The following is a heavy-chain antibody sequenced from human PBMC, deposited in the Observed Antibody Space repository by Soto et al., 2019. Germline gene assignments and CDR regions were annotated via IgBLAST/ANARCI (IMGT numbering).Heavy chain of an antibody. D-gene: IGHD6-13*01. CDR1: GFTFSSYA. Sequence: EVQLLESGGGLVQPGGSLRLSCAASGFTFSSYAMSWVRQAPGKGLEWVSAISGSGGSTYYADSVKGRFTISRDNSKNKLYLKMNSLRAEDTAVYYCALTGYSSSWPHYYYYYGMDVWGQGTTVTVSS. V-gene: IGHV3-23*01. J-gene: IGHJ6*02. CDR3: ALTGYSSSWPHYYYYYGMDV. CDR2: ISGSGGST.